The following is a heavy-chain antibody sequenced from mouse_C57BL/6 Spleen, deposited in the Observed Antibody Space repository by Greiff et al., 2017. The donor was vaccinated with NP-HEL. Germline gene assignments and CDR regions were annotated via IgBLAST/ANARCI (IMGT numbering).Heavy chain of an antibody. D-gene: IGHD2-4*01. Sequence: VQLQQSGAELAKPGASVKLSCKASGYTFTSYWMHWVKQRPGQGLEWIGYINPSSGYTKYNQKFKDKATLTADKSYSTAYMQLSSLTYEDSAVYYCARMGNGDYPDVWGTGTTVTVSS. CDR3: ARMGNGDYPDV. CDR1: GYTFTSYW. J-gene: IGHJ1*03. V-gene: IGHV1-7*01. CDR2: INPSSGYT.